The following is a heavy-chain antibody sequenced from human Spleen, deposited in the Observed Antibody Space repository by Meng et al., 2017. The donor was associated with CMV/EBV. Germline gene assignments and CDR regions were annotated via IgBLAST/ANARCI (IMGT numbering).Heavy chain of an antibody. J-gene: IGHJ4*02. V-gene: IGHV3-74*01. CDR3: ARGDIGVVPANPDY. Sequence: GESLKISCAASGFTLSPYWMHWVRQTPGKGLVWVSRINSHGSSIDYEDSVKGRFTISRDNAKNSLYLQMNSLRAEDTAVYYCARGDIGVVPANPDYWGQGTLVTVSS. D-gene: IGHD2-2*01. CDR1: GFTLSPYW. CDR2: INSHGSSI.